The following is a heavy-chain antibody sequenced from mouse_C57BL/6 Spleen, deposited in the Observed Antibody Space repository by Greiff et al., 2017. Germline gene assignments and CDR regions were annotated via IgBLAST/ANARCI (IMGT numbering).Heavy chain of an antibody. CDR2: ISYDGSN. D-gene: IGHD2-5*01. Sequence: EVQLQESGPGLVQPSQSLSLTCSVTGYSITSGYYWNWIRQFPGNKLEWMGYISYDGSNNYNPSLKNRISITRDTSKNQFYLKLNSVTTEDTATYYCARGYYSNWYFDVWGTGTTVTVSS. J-gene: IGHJ1*03. V-gene: IGHV3-6*01. CDR3: ARGYYSNWYFDV. CDR1: GYSITSGYY.